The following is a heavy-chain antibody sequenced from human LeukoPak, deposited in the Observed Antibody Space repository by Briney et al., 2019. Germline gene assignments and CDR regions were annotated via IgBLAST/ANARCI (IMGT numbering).Heavy chain of an antibody. CDR2: ISYDGSNK. CDR1: GFTFSSYG. V-gene: IGHV3-30*03. J-gene: IGHJ4*02. D-gene: IGHD3-3*01. Sequence: PGGSLRLSCAASGFTFSSYGMHWVRQAPGKGLEWVAVISYDGSNKYYADSVKGRFTISRDNAKNSLYLQMNNLRAEDTAVYYCARDLSGSFNYWGQGTLVTVSS. CDR3: ARDLSGSFNY.